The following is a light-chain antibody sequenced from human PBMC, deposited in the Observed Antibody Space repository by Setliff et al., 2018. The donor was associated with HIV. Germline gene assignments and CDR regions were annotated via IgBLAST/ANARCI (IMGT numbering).Light chain of an antibody. CDR1: SSDVGGYDY. Sequence: QSVLTQPPSASGSPGQSVTISCTGTSSDVGGYDYVSWYQQHPGKAPKLMIHEVNKRPSGVPDRFSGSKSDNTASLTVSGLQAEDEADYYCSSYTGSNTPYVFGTGTKVTVL. J-gene: IGLJ1*01. V-gene: IGLV2-8*01. CDR3: SSYTGSNTPYV. CDR2: EVN.